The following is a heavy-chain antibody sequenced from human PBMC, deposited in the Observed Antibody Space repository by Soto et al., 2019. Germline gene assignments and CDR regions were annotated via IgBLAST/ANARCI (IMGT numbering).Heavy chain of an antibody. CDR2: IYYSGST. D-gene: IGHD1-20*01. CDR3: AKTRITSTAATFDP. J-gene: IGHJ5*02. CDR1: GGSISSYY. Sequence: PSETLSLTCTVSGGSISSYYWSWIRQPPGKGLEWIGYIYYSGSTNYNPSLKSRVTISVDTSKNQFSLKLSSVTAADTAVYYCAKTRITSTAATFDPWGQGTLVTSPQ. V-gene: IGHV4-59*01.